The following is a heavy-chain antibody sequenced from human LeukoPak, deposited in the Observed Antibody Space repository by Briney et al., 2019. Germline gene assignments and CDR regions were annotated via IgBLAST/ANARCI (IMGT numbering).Heavy chain of an antibody. Sequence: GGSLRLSCAASGFTFSSYWMSWVRQAPGKGLEWVAVISYDGSNKYYADSVKGRFTISRDNSKNTLYLQMNSLRAEDAAVYYCARADCTHGVCYTGVDYWGQGTLVTVSS. CDR2: ISYDGSNK. J-gene: IGHJ4*02. CDR1: GFTFSSYW. V-gene: IGHV3-30-3*01. CDR3: ARADCTHGVCYTGVDY. D-gene: IGHD2-8*01.